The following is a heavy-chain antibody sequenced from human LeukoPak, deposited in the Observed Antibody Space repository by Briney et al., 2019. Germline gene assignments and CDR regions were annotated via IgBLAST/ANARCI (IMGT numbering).Heavy chain of an antibody. CDR2: MNPITGST. D-gene: IGHD5-12*01. J-gene: IGHJ6*02. Sequence: ASVKVSCRASGFIFTGYDINWVRQAAGQGLEWMGWMNPITGSTGYARQFQGRVTMTRDTSTGTAYMELTSLRSEDTAVYYCARDKYRPGYYGMDVWGQGTTVTVSS. V-gene: IGHV1-8*01. CDR3: ARDKYRPGYYGMDV. CDR1: GFIFTGYD.